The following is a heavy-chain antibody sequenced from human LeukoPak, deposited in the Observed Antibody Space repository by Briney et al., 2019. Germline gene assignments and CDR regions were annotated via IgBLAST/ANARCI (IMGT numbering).Heavy chain of an antibody. CDR1: GGSISSYY. CDR3: ACYDSSGYFDY. D-gene: IGHD3-22*01. J-gene: IGHJ4*02. Sequence: SETLSLTCTVSGGSISSYYWSWIRQPPGKGLEWIGYIYYSGSTNYNPSLKSRVTISVDTSKNQFSLKLSSVTAADAAVYYCACYDSSGYFDYWGQGTLVTVSS. V-gene: IGHV4-59*08. CDR2: IYYSGST.